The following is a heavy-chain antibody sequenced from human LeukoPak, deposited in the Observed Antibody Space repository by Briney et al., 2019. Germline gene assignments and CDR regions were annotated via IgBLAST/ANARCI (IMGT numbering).Heavy chain of an antibody. CDR3: ARGGGALSGLYYFDY. CDR2: INHSGST. D-gene: IGHD5-12*01. V-gene: IGHV4-34*01. J-gene: IGHJ4*02. Sequence: PSETLSLTCAVYGGSFSGYYWSWIRQPPGKGLEWIGEINHSGSTNYNPSLKSRVTISVDTSKNQFSLKLSSVTAADTAVYYCARGGGALSGLYYFDYWGQGTLVTVSS. CDR1: GGSFSGYY.